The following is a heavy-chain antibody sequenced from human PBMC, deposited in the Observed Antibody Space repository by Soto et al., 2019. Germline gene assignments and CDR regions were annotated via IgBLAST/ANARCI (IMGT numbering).Heavy chain of an antibody. V-gene: IGHV3-30-3*01. CDR2: ISYDGSNK. J-gene: IGHJ4*02. Sequence: GGSLRLSCAASGFTFSSFAMHWVRQAPGKGLEWVAVISYDGSNKYYADSVKGRFTISRDNSKNTLYLQMNSLRAEDTAVYYCARDFKQLWAHIDYWGQGTLVTVS. D-gene: IGHD5-18*01. CDR3: ARDFKQLWAHIDY. CDR1: GFTFSSFA.